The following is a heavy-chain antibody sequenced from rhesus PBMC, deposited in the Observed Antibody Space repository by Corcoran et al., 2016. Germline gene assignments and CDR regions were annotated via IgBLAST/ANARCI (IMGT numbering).Heavy chain of an antibody. D-gene: IGHD3-16*01. CDR2: IYGGGRRP. V-gene: IGHV4-169*01. Sequence: HLQLQESGPGLVKPSETLSVTCDVSGGSISSSYWSWIRQAPGKGLEGIGYIYGGGRRPNNNPSLKSRVTPSVDTSKNPLSLKLSSVTTADTAVYYCARGWSGSYYYLFDYWGQGVLVTVSS. CDR3: ARGWSGSYYYLFDY. J-gene: IGHJ4*01. CDR1: GGSISSSY.